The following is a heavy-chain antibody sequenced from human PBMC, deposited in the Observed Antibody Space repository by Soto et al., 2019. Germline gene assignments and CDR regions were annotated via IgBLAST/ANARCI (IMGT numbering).Heavy chain of an antibody. J-gene: IGHJ4*02. V-gene: IGHV3-49*04. CDR1: GFTFGAYA. D-gene: IGHD2-15*01. CDR3: ARGLPDHVFLTAFEY. Sequence: PGWSLRLSCAASGFTFGAYAMSLVRQAPGKGLEWVGFIRGRAYGGTTEYAASVRGRFTISRDDSKSIAYLQMNSLKADDTAIYYCARGLPDHVFLTAFEYWGQGARVTVS. CDR2: IRGRAYGGTT.